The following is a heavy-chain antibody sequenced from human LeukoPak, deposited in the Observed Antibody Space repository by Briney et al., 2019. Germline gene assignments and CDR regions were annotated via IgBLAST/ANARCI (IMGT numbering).Heavy chain of an antibody. CDR1: GYSFTSYW. Sequence: PGESLKISCKGSGYSFTSYWISWVRQMPGKGLEWMGRIDPSDSYTNYSPSFQGHVTISADKSISTAYLQWSSLKASDTAMYYCARRPYGDYENYYYYYGMDVWGQGTTVTVSS. D-gene: IGHD4-17*01. V-gene: IGHV5-10-1*01. CDR3: ARRPYGDYENYYYYYGMDV. J-gene: IGHJ6*02. CDR2: IDPSDSYT.